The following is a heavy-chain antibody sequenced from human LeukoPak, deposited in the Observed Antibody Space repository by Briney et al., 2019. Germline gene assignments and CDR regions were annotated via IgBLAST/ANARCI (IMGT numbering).Heavy chain of an antibody. Sequence: GGSLRPSCAASGFTFSDHYMSWIRQAPGKGLEWVSYISSSSSYTNYADSVKGRFTISRDNAKNSLYLQMNSLRAEDTAVYYCARVVVVAATDYWGQGTLVTVSS. CDR3: ARVVVVAATDY. V-gene: IGHV3-11*05. CDR2: ISSSSSYT. CDR1: GFTFSDHY. D-gene: IGHD2-15*01. J-gene: IGHJ4*02.